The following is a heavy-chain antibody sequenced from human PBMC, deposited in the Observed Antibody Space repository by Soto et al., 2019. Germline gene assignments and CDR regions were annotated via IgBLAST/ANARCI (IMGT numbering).Heavy chain of an antibody. Sequence: QVQLVESGGGVVQPGRSLRLSCAASGFTFSSYAMHWVRQAPGKGLEWVAVISYDGSNKYYADSVKGRFTISRDNSKNTLDLQMNSLRAEDTAVYYCARDNTGWGLHLFQHWGQGTLVTVSS. CDR3: ARDNTGWGLHLFQH. D-gene: IGHD3-16*01. V-gene: IGHV3-30-3*01. CDR1: GFTFSSYA. J-gene: IGHJ1*01. CDR2: ISYDGSNK.